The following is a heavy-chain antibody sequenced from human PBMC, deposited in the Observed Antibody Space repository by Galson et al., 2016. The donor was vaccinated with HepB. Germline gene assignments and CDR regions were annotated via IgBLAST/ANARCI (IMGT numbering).Heavy chain of an antibody. Sequence: SLRLSCATSGFTFNNHDMHWVRQAPGEGLEWVSGIGAAGETYYAGSVKGRFTISREDAKSSLFLQMNTLTAGDTAVYYCARVSGSYYEEDGFDVWGQGTVVTVSS. CDR3: ARVSGSYYEEDGFDV. CDR1: GFTFNNHD. V-gene: IGHV3-13*01. D-gene: IGHD1-26*01. CDR2: IGAAGET. J-gene: IGHJ3*01.